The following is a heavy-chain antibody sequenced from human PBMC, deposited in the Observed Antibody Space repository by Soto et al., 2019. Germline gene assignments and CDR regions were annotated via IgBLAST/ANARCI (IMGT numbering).Heavy chain of an antibody. CDR3: AKDRRPNYYDGMDV. Sequence: QVQLVESGGGVVQPGRSLRLSCAASGFTFSSYGMHWVRQAPGKGLEWVTVISYDGSNKDYGDSVKGRFTISRDNSKNKLYKQMNSLRAEDTAVYYCAKDRRPNYYDGMDVWGQGTTVTVSS. CDR1: GFTFSSYG. V-gene: IGHV3-30*18. J-gene: IGHJ6*02. D-gene: IGHD6-25*01. CDR2: ISYDGSNK.